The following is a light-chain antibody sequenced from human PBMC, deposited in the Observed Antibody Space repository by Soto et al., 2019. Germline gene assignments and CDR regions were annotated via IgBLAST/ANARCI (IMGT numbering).Light chain of an antibody. J-gene: IGLJ3*02. CDR1: SSNIGKNY. CDR2: EDH. CDR3: GTWDSSRNAGV. V-gene: IGLV1-51*02. Sequence: QSVLTQSPSVSAAPGQKVTISCSGGSSNIGKNYVSWYQHLPGTAPKLLSYEDHKRPSGIPDRFSGSKSATSATLDITGLQTGDEGDYYCGTWDSSRNAGVFVGGTKLTVL.